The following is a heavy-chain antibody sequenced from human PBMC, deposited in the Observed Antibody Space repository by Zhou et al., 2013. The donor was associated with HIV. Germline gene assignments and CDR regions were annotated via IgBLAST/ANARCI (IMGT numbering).Heavy chain of an antibody. V-gene: IGHV1-46*03. CDR3: NRGMQQWVNDAFDI. CDR1: GYAFTSYY. D-gene: IGHD6-13*01. Sequence: QVHLMQSGTQVKKPGASVNISCKASGYAFTSYYIHWVRQAPGQGLEWMGLINPGIGSTYYAEKFQGRITVTRDTSTNTVNMQLGTLTSEDTAVYYCNRGMQQWVNDAFDIWGQGTMVTVSS. CDR2: INPGIGST. J-gene: IGHJ3*02.